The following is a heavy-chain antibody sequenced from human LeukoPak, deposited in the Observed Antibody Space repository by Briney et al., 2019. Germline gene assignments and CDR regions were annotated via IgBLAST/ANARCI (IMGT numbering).Heavy chain of an antibody. J-gene: IGHJ4*02. CDR2: IYTSGST. V-gene: IGHV4-4*07. Sequence: SETLSLTCTVSGGSISSYYWSWIRQPAGKGLEWIGRIYTSGSTYYNPSLKSRVTISVDTSKNQFSLKLSSVTAADTAVYYCARQISQGGYYTSYFDYWGQGTLVTVSS. CDR3: ARQISQGGYYTSYFDY. D-gene: IGHD3-3*01. CDR1: GGSISSYY.